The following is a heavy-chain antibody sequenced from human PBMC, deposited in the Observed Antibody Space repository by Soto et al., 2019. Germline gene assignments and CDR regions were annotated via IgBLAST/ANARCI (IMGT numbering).Heavy chain of an antibody. CDR3: AKDLGFGEENTRSDP. J-gene: IGHJ5*02. V-gene: IGHV3-30*04. CDR2: ISHDGSVA. Sequence: QVQLVESGGGVVQPGRSRRLSCAASGFTFRSYAMHWVRQAPGKGLEWVTVISHDGSVAYYADSVKGRFTISRDNSKNKLFLQMNSLRLEDTAMYYCAKDLGFGEENTRSDPWGQGTLVTVSS. D-gene: IGHD3-10*01. CDR1: GFTFRSYA.